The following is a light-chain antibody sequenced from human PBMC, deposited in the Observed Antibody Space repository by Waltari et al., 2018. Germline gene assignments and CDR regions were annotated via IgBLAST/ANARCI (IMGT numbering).Light chain of an antibody. CDR2: RTS. J-gene: IGKJ1*01. CDR3: QQYNSPPWT. V-gene: IGKV1-5*03. CDR1: QSIGRL. Sequence: DIQMTQSPSTLSASVGDRVTITCRASQSIGRLLAWYQHKPGTAPKLLIYRTSSLESGVPSRFSGSGSVTDFTLTISSLQPYDFATYYCQQYNSPPWTFGQGTKVEIK.